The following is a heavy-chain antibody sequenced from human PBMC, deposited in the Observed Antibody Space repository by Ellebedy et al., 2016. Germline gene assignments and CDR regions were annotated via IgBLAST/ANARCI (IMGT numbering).Heavy chain of an antibody. CDR3: ARGEKGYYDTSGYYYPPGY. CDR1: GYTFTSYD. Sequence: ASVKVSCXASGYTFTSYDINWVRQATGQGLEWMGWMNPNSGNTGYAQKFLGRVTMTRNTSISTAYMKLSSLRSEDTAVYYCARGEKGYYDTSGYYYPPGYWGQGTLVTVSS. J-gene: IGHJ4*02. D-gene: IGHD3-22*01. CDR2: MNPNSGNT. V-gene: IGHV1-8*01.